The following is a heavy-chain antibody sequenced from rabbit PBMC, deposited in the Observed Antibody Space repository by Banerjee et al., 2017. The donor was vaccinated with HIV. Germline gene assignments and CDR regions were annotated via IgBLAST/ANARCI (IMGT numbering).Heavy chain of an antibody. CDR1: GFSFSSSHY. CDR2: IYTSSGST. CDR3: ARDLAGVIGWNFDL. Sequence: QEQLEESGGGLVQPEGSLTLTCTASGFSFSSSHYICWVRQAPGKGLELIACIYTSSGSTWYASWAKGRFTISKSTSLNTVTLQMTSLTAADTATYFCARDLAGVIGWNFDLWGPGTLVTVS. D-gene: IGHD4-1*01. J-gene: IGHJ4*01. V-gene: IGHV1S43*01.